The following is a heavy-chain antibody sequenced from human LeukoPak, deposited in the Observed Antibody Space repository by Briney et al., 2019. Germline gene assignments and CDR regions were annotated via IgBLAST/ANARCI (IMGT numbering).Heavy chain of an antibody. V-gene: IGHV3-49*03. Sequence: PGGSLRLSCTASGFTFGDYVMNWFRQAPGEGLEWVGFIRSKTYGGTTEYAASVKGRFTISRDDSKTIAYLQMNSLKTEDTAVYYCTRGRWQQQPVFDYWGQGTLVTVSS. CDR3: TRGRWQQQPVFDY. D-gene: IGHD6-13*01. CDR2: IRSKTYGGTT. J-gene: IGHJ4*02. CDR1: GFTFGDYV.